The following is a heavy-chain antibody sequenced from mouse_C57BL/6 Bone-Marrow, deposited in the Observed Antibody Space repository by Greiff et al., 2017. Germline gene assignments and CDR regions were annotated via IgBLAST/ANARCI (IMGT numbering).Heavy chain of an antibody. CDR1: GYTFTDYY. CDR2: INPYNGGT. D-gene: IGHD1-1*01. V-gene: IGHV1-19*01. CDR3: AGRSSWYYFDC. J-gene: IGHJ2*01. Sequence: EVKLQQSGPVLVKPGASVKMSCKASGYTFTDYYMNWVKQSHGKSLEWIGVINPYNGGTSYNQKFKGKATLTVDKSSSTAYMELNSLTSEDSAVYYCAGRSSWYYFDCWGQGTTLSVSS.